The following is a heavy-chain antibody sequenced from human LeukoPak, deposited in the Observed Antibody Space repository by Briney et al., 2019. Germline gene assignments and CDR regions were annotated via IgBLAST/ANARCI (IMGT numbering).Heavy chain of an antibody. CDR1: GFTLSSYS. CDR2: ISTSSSYI. CDR3: ARAGSSWYFFDY. D-gene: IGHD6-13*01. Sequence: PGGSLRLSCATSGFTLSSYSMNWVRQAPGKGLEWVTFISTSSSYIYYADSVKGRFTISRDNAKNSLYLQMNSLRAEDTAVYYCARAGSSWYFFDYRGQGTLVTVSS. V-gene: IGHV3-21*01. J-gene: IGHJ4*02.